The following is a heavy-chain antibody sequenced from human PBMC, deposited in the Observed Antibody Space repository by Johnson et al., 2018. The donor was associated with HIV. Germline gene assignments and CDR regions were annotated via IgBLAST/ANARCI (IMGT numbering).Heavy chain of an antibody. CDR3: AKDTIAGVKGDSLI. V-gene: IGHV3-66*01. D-gene: IGHD3-9*01. CDR2: IYSGGST. J-gene: IGHJ3*02. Sequence: VQLVESGGGLVQPGGSLRLSCVGSGFTVSSNYMSWVRQAPGKGLEWVSVIYSGGSTYYADSVKGRFTISRDNSKNTLYLQMNSLRAEDTAVYYCAKDTIAGVKGDSLIWGQGTMVTVSS. CDR1: GFTVSSNY.